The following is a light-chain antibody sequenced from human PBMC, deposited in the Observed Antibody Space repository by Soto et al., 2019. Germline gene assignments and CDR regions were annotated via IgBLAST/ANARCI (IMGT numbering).Light chain of an antibody. Sequence: DIQLTQSPSSLSASVGDRVTITCRARQDISNYLAWYQQKPGKVPNLLMYGASAVRSGVPSRFSGSGAGTDFTLTISSLQPEDVATYYCQKYNSAPWTFGQGTKVEIK. V-gene: IGKV1-27*01. CDR1: QDISNY. CDR2: GAS. CDR3: QKYNSAPWT. J-gene: IGKJ1*01.